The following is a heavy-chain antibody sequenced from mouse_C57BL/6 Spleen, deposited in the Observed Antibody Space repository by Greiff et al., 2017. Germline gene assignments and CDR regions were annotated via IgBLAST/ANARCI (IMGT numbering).Heavy chain of an antibody. D-gene: IGHD1-1*01. CDR2: IYPGSGNT. V-gene: IGHV1-84*01. CDR1: GYTFTDYY. Sequence: QVQLQQSGPELVKPGASVKISCKASGYTFTDYYINWVKQRPGQGLEWIGWIYPGSGNTKYNEKFKGKATLTVDTTSSTAYMQLSSLTSEDSAVDFCSRYVVAGNLDYWGQGTTLTVSS. CDR3: SRYVVAGNLDY. J-gene: IGHJ2*01.